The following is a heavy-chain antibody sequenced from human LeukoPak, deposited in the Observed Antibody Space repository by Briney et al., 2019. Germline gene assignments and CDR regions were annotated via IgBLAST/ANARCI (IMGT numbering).Heavy chain of an antibody. D-gene: IGHD1-26*01. V-gene: IGHV1-46*01. CDR3: AREDIGGADYYYMGV. J-gene: IGHJ6*03. CDR2: INPSGGST. Sequence: ASVTVSCKASGYTFTSYYMHWVRQAPGQGLEWMGIINPSGGSTSYAQKFQGRVTMTRDTSTSTVYMELSSLRSEDTAVYYCAREDIGGADYYYMGVWGKGTTVTVSS. CDR1: GYTFTSYY.